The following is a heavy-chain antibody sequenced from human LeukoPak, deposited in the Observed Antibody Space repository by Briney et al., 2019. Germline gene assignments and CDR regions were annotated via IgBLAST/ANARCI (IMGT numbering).Heavy chain of an antibody. D-gene: IGHD1-1*01. J-gene: IGHJ4*02. V-gene: IGHV3-48*01. Sequence: GGSLRLSCAASGFTFSSYSMNWVRQAPGKGLEWVSYISSSSTIYYADSVKGRFTISRDNAKNSLYLQMNSLRAEDTAAYYCAREETGYFDYWGQGTLVTVSS. CDR1: GFTFSSYS. CDR3: AREETGYFDY. CDR2: ISSSSTI.